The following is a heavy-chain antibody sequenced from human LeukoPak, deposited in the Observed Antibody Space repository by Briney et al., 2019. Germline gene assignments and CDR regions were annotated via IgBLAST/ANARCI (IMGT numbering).Heavy chain of an antibody. V-gene: IGHV4-39*01. CDR3: ARHLMAAQLFDY. J-gene: IGHJ4*02. CDR1: GGSIISGDYY. Sequence: SETLSLTCTVSGGSIISGDYYWGWVRQSPGKGLEWIGSINYRGTTFYNPSLMSRVTIFVDTSKNQFSLKVTSVTSPDTAVYYCARHLMAAQLFDYWGQGTLVTVSS. CDR2: INYRGTT. D-gene: IGHD6-6*01.